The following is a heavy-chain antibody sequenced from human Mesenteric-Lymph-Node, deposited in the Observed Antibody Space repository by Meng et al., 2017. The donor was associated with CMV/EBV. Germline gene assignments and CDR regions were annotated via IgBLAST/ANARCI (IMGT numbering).Heavy chain of an antibody. CDR2: INPNSGGT. V-gene: IGHV1-2*02. Sequence: TLTSYYMHWVRQAPGQGLEWMGWINPNSGGTNYAQKFQGRVTMTRDTSISTAYMELSRLRSDDTAVYYCARGWGCSGGSCYGVDFDYWGQGTLVTVSS. D-gene: IGHD2-15*01. CDR1: TLTSYY. CDR3: ARGWGCSGGSCYGVDFDY. J-gene: IGHJ4*02.